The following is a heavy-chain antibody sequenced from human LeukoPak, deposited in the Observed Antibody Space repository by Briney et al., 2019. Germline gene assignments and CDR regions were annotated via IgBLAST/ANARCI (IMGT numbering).Heavy chain of an antibody. Sequence: GGSLRLSCAASGFTFSSCWMTWVRQAPGKGLEWVANIKEDGSEKNYVDSVKGRFTISRDNAKNSLYLQMNSLRAEDTAVYYCATPLDYYDSSGYHQGGDWGQEPWSPSPQ. D-gene: IGHD3-22*01. CDR1: GFTFSSCW. J-gene: IGHJ4*01. V-gene: IGHV3-7*03. CDR3: ATPLDYYDSSGYHQGGD. CDR2: IKEDGSEK.